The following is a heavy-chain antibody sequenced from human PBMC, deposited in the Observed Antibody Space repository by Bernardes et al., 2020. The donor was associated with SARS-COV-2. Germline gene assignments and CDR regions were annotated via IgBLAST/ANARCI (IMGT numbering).Heavy chain of an antibody. CDR2: ISTGGSTK. D-gene: IGHD5-18*01. V-gene: IGHV3-48*03. CDR3: AREYTYGFDS. CDR1: GFTFSSSV. J-gene: IGHJ4*02. Sequence: GGSLRLSCEASGFTFSSSVMNWVRQAPGKGMEWVSYISTGGSTKSYADSVKGRFTISRDNAKNSLYLQMNSLRAEDTAVYYCAREYTYGFDSWGQGTLVTVSS.